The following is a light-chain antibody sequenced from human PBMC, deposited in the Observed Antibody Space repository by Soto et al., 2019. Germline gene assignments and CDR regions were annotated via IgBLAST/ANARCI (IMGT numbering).Light chain of an antibody. V-gene: IGKV3-11*01. CDR2: DAS. CDR3: HQRSNWPLT. CDR1: QSVNSH. J-gene: IGKJ4*01. Sequence: EIVLTQSPATLSLSPGERATLSCRASQSVNSHLGWCQRQPGQAPRLLIYDASNRATGIPARFSGSGSGTDFTLTISNLEPEDFAVYYCHQRSNWPLTFGGGTKVDIK.